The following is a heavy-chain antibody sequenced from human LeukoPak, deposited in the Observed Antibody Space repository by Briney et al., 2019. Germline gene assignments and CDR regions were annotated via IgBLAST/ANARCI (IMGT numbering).Heavy chain of an antibody. Sequence: GESLKISCKGSGYSFTNYWIGWVRQTPGKGLEWMGIIYPGDSDTRYSPSFQGQVTISADKSISTAYLQWSSLKASDTAMYYCARHEQDSSGYHPRLAFDVWGQGTLVTVSS. CDR3: ARHEQDSSGYHPRLAFDV. J-gene: IGHJ3*01. V-gene: IGHV5-51*01. D-gene: IGHD3-22*01. CDR1: GYSFTNYW. CDR2: IYPGDSDT.